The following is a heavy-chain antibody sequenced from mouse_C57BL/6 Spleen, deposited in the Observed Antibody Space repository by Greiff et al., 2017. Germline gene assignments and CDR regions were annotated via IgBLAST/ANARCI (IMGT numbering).Heavy chain of an antibody. J-gene: IGHJ4*01. CDR3: TRGGLGMDY. CDR2: IDPETDGT. V-gene: IGHV1-15*01. CDR1: GYTFTDYE. Sequence: QVQLQQSGAELVRPGASVTLSCKASGYTFTDYEMHWVKQTPVHGLEWIGAIDPETDGTAYNQKFKGKAILTADKSSSTAYMGLRCLTSEDSAGYYCTRGGLGMDYWGQGTSVTVSS.